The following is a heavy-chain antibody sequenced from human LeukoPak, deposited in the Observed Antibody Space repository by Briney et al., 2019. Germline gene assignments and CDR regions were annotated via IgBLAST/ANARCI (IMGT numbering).Heavy chain of an antibody. Sequence: GGSLRLSCVGSGFTFRSHAMSRVRQAPEKGLEFVSGIYENGGTTYYADSVKGRFTISRDNSKNTLYLQMNSLRAEDTAVYYCAKGNGRTTVTRIDYWGQGTLVTVSS. V-gene: IGHV3-23*01. CDR1: GFTFRSHA. D-gene: IGHD4-11*01. CDR2: IYENGGTT. CDR3: AKGNGRTTVTRIDY. J-gene: IGHJ4*02.